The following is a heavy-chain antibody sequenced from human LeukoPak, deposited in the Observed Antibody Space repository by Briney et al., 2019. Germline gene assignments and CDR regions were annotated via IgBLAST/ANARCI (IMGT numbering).Heavy chain of an antibody. CDR1: GFTFSSYA. CDR2: ISGSGGST. D-gene: IGHD4-17*01. CDR3: AKDLLSDDYGDYTYFDY. Sequence: PGGSLRLSCAASGFTFSSYAMSWVRQAPGKGLEWVSAISGSGGSTYYADSVKGRFTISRDNSKNTLYLQMNSLRAEDTAVYYCAKDLLSDDYGDYTYFDYWGQGTLVTVSS. J-gene: IGHJ4*02. V-gene: IGHV3-23*01.